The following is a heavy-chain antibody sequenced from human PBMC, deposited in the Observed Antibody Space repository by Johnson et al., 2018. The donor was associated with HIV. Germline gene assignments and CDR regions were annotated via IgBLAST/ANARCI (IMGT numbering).Heavy chain of an antibody. Sequence: VQLVESGGGVVQPGRSLRLSCAASGFTSDDYAIHWVPQAPGEGLGWVPGISWHSGSIGYADSVKGRFTISRDNAKNSLYLQMNSRRAEDTALYYFAKDIGVTTPWDAFDIWGQGTMVTVSS. CDR3: AKDIGVTTPWDAFDI. D-gene: IGHD4-17*01. V-gene: IGHV3-9*02. CDR1: GFTSDDYA. CDR2: ISWHSGSI. J-gene: IGHJ3*02.